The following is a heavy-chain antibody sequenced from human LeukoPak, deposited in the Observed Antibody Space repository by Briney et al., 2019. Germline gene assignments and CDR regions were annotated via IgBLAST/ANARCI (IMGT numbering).Heavy chain of an antibody. CDR3: AKEGAYAALNS. Sequence: GGSLRLSCAASGFTFSSYAMSWVHQAPGKGLEWVSAIGGSGGSTYYADSVKGRFTISRDNSKNTLYLQMSRLTAEDTAVYYCAKEGAYAALNSWGQGTLVTVSS. CDR2: IGGSGGST. J-gene: IGHJ5*02. CDR1: GFTFSSYA. D-gene: IGHD1-26*01. V-gene: IGHV3-23*01.